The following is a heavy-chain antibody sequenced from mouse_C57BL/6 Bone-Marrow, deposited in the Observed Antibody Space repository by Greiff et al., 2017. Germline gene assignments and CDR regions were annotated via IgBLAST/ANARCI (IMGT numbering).Heavy chain of an antibody. CDR3: ARRGNYEGYFDV. Sequence: EVQLMESGGGLVQPGESLELSCESNAYEFPSPDLSWVRKISGKRLELVAAINSDGGSTYYPDTMARRFIISRDNTKRTLYLQISSLKSEDTALYYCARRGNYEGYFDVWGTGTTVTVSS. CDR1: AYEFPSPD. CDR2: INSDGGST. V-gene: IGHV5-2*01. D-gene: IGHD2-1*01. J-gene: IGHJ1*03.